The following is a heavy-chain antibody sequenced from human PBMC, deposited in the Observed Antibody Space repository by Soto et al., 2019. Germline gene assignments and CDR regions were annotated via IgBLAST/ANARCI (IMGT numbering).Heavy chain of an antibody. CDR2: LNQDGSEI. V-gene: IGHV3-7*05. Sequence: EVQVVESGGGLVQPGGSLRLSCAASGFSFSHHWMTWVRQAPGKGLEWVASLNQDGSEIYYVDSAKGRFTISRDNAKNSLYLQMNVLRAEDTAVYYRIPRGDWGQGTLVSVSS. CDR3: IPRGD. CDR1: GFSFSHHW. D-gene: IGHD3-16*01. J-gene: IGHJ1*01.